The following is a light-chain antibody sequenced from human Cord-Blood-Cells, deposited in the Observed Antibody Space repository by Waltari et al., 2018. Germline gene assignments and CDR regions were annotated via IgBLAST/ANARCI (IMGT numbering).Light chain of an antibody. V-gene: IGLV2-8*01. J-gene: IGLJ1*01. CDR2: EVS. Sequence: QSALTQPPSASGSPGQSVTISCTGTSSDVGGYNYVSWYQQHPGKAPQRMLYEVSKRPAGVAYRFSGSKSGNTASLTVSGLQAEDGADYYCSSYAGSNNFVFGTGTKVTVL. CDR1: SSDVGGYNY. CDR3: SSYAGSNNFV.